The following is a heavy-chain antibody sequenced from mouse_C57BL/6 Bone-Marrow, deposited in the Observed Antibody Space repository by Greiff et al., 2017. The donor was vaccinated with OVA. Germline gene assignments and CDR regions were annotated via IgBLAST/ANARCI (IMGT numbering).Heavy chain of an antibody. J-gene: IGHJ3*01. CDR3: ARYGSRGFAY. Sequence: VQLKQPGAELVKPGASVKLSCKASGYTFTSYWMQWVKQRPGQGLEWIGEIDPSDSYTNYNPKFKGKATLTVDTSSSTAYMQLSSLTSEDSAVYYCARYGSRGFAYWGQGTLVTVSA. CDR2: IDPSDSYT. CDR1: GYTFTSYW. V-gene: IGHV1-50*01. D-gene: IGHD1-1*01.